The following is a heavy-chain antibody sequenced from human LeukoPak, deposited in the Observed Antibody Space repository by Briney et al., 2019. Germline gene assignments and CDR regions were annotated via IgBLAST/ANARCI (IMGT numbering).Heavy chain of an antibody. CDR2: ISGGST. Sequence: PGGSLRLSCAASGFTVSSNEMSWVRQAPGKGLEWVSSISGGSTYYADSRKGRFTISRDDSKSIAYLQMNSLKTEDTAVYYCTRDSLLWFGPPARWFDPWGQGTLVTVSS. J-gene: IGHJ5*02. D-gene: IGHD3-10*01. CDR1: GFTVSSNE. V-gene: IGHV3-38-3*01. CDR3: TRDSLLWFGPPARWFDP.